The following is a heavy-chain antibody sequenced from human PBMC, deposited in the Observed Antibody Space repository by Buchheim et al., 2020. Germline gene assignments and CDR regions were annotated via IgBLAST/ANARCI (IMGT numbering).Heavy chain of an antibody. CDR2: IIGSGRRT. CDR1: GFTFNNYA. V-gene: IGHV3-23*01. Sequence: EVQLLESGGGLVQPGGSLRLSCAASGFTFNNYAMNWVRQVPGKGLEWVSGIIGSGRRTYYADSVKGRLTISRDNTKGTLYLQMNSLRAEDTAVYYCAKGGYCSSSDCYRAYYYYNMDAWGQGTT. J-gene: IGHJ6*02. CDR3: AKGGYCSSSDCYRAYYYYNMDA. D-gene: IGHD2-2*01.